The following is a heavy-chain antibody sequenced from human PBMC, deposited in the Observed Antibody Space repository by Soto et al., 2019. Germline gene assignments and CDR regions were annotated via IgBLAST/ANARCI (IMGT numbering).Heavy chain of an antibody. CDR1: GFTFSNAW. J-gene: IGHJ3*02. CDR2: IKSKTDGGTT. D-gene: IGHD3-3*01. V-gene: IGHV3-15*01. Sequence: EVQLVESGGGLVKPGGSLRLSCAASGFTFSNAWMSWVRQAPGKGLEWVGRIKSKTDGGTTDYAAPVKGRFTISRDDSKNTLYLQMNSLKTEDTAVYYCTTVMARFWEWFAHYLENDAFDICGQGTMVNVSS. CDR3: TTVMARFWEWFAHYLENDAFDI.